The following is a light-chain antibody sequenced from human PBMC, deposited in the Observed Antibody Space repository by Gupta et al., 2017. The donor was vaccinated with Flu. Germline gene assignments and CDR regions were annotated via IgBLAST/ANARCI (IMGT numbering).Light chain of an antibody. V-gene: IGLV4-69*01. CDR3: QTWDTAIRV. Sequence: QLAVTQSPSASASLGASVRLTCTLSSGHSEYAIAWHQQQPDKGPRFLMMVDPDGSHTKGDGIPDRFSGSSSGAERYLTISSLQSDDEADYYCQTWDTAIRVFGGGTKLTVL. CDR1: SGHSEYA. J-gene: IGLJ3*02. CDR2: VDPDGSH.